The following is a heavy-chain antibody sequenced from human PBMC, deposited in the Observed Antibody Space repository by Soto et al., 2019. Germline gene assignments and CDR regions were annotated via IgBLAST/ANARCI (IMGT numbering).Heavy chain of an antibody. V-gene: IGHV4-59*02. D-gene: IGHD6-19*01. CDR1: GGSVSGHY. J-gene: IGHJ4*02. Sequence: PSETLSLTCIVSGGSVSGHYWNWIRQSPGRGLEWIGYIHYSGTTNYNPSLKSRLSMSVDTSENHFSLKLNSVTAADTAVYFRARLAVVGTGVSFDYWGQGTLVTVSS. CDR2: IHYSGTT. CDR3: ARLAVVGTGVSFDY.